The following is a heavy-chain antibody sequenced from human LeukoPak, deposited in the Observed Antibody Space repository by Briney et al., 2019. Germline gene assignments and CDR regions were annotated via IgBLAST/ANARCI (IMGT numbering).Heavy chain of an antibody. Sequence: GGSLRLSCAASGFTFSSYSMNWVRQAPGKGLQWVSSISTSSSYIYYADSVKGRFTISRDNAKNSLYLQMNSLRAEDTAVYYCARGGYSSTLYGRYQHWGQGTLVTVSP. V-gene: IGHV3-21*01. J-gene: IGHJ1*01. CDR1: GFTFSSYS. CDR3: ARGGYSSTLYGRYQH. CDR2: ISTSSSYI. D-gene: IGHD6-13*01.